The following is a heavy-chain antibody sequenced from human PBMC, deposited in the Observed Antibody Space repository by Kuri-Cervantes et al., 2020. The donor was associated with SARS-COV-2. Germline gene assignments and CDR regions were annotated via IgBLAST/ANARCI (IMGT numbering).Heavy chain of an antibody. Sequence: GGSLRLSCAASGFTFSSYSMNWVRQAPGKGLEWVSSISSSSSYIYYADSVQGRFTISRDNSKNTLYLQMSGLRAEDTAVFYCARGVGYTQPFDSWGQGTLVTVSS. CDR1: GFTFSSYS. J-gene: IGHJ4*02. V-gene: IGHV3-21*01. CDR2: ISSSSSYI. D-gene: IGHD2-8*02. CDR3: ARGVGYTQPFDS.